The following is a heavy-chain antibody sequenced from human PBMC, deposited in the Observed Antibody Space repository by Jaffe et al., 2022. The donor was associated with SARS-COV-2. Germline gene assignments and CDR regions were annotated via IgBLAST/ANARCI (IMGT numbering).Heavy chain of an antibody. CDR1: GDSVSGEDW. CDR2: IHHSGRT. Sequence: QVQLQESGPGLVRPSGTLSLTCAVSGDSVSGEDWWTWVRQPPGKGLEWIAEIHHSGRTNYNAASLKSRVSISLDKSKNQFSLQLNSVTAADTAVYYCARSPLRHVKSGMDVWGQGATVTVSS. CDR3: ARSPLRHVKSGMDV. V-gene: IGHV4-4*02. J-gene: IGHJ6*02.